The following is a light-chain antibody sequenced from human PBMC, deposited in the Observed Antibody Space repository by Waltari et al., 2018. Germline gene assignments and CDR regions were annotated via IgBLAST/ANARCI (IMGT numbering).Light chain of an antibody. V-gene: IGKV3-20*01. CDR2: GAS. J-gene: IGKJ2*01. CDR1: QSVSSSY. CDR3: QQFGSSPLYT. Sequence: EIVLTQSTGTLSLSPGERAALSCRASQSVSSSYLAWYQQKPGQAPRLLIYGASSRATGIPDRFSGSGSGTDLTLTISRLEPEDFAVYYCQQFGSSPLYTFGQGTKLEIK.